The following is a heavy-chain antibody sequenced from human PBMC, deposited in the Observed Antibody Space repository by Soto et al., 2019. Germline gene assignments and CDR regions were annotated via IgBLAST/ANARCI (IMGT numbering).Heavy chain of an antibody. CDR2: ISAYNGNT. CDR1: GYTFTSYG. CDR3: AXGPPSYYDSSXYYKYFDY. Sequence: QVQLVQSGAEVKKPGASVKVSCKASGYTFTSYGISWVRQAPGQGLEWMGWISAYNGNTNYAQKLQGRVTMTTATSXXXXXXXXXXXRXXXXXVXXXAXGPPSYYDSSXYYKYFDYWGQGTLVTVSS. D-gene: IGHD3-22*01. J-gene: IGHJ4*02. V-gene: IGHV1-18*01.